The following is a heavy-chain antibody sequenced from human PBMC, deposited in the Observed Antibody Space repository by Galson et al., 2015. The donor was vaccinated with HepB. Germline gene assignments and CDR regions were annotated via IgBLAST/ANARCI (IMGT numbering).Heavy chain of an antibody. CDR1: GYSFSNLW. CDR3: ARSISGWDRGAFDI. Sequence: QSGAEVKKPGESLKISCKGSGYSFSNLWIGWVRQMPGKGLEWMGIIYPDDSVTRFSPSFQGQVTISVDKSISTAYLQWESLKASDTAMYYCARSISGWDRGAFDIWGQGAMVTVSS. CDR2: IYPDDSVT. J-gene: IGHJ3*02. D-gene: IGHD6-19*01. V-gene: IGHV5-51*03.